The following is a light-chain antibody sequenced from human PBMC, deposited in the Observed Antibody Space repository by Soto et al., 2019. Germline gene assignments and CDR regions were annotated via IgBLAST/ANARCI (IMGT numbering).Light chain of an antibody. CDR2: EVN. Sequence: QSVLTQPASVSGSPGQSITISCTGSSSDVGSYNRVSWYQQPPGTAPKLIIYEVNNRPSGVSNRFSGSKSGNTASLTISGLQAEDEADYYCNSYTTTSPYVFGTGTKLTVL. V-gene: IGLV2-14*01. CDR3: NSYTTTSPYV. J-gene: IGLJ1*01. CDR1: SSDVGSYNR.